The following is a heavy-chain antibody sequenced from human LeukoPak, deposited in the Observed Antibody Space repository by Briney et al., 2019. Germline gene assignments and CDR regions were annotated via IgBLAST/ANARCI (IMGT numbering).Heavy chain of an antibody. CDR2: IYHSGST. J-gene: IGHJ4*02. V-gene: IGHV4-30-2*01. CDR1: GGSISSGGYS. Sequence: ASETLSLTCAVSGGSISSGGYSWSWIRQPPGKGLEWIGYIYHSGSTNYNPSLKSRVTISVDRSKNQFSLKLSSVTAADTAVYYCARWWLVHQAFDYWGQGTLVTVSS. D-gene: IGHD6-19*01. CDR3: ARWWLVHQAFDY.